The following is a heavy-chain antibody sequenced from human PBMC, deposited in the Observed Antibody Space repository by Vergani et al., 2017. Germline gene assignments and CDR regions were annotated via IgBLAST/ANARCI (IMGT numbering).Heavy chain of an antibody. CDR2: IHYSGST. Sequence: QVQLQESGPGLVKPSETLSLTCTVSGGSISSYYWSWIRQPPGKGLEWIGYIHYSGSTNYNPSLKSRVTISVDTSKNQFSLKLSSVTAADTAVYYCARGRGYSSGWYVYWGQGTLVTVSS. D-gene: IGHD6-19*01. CDR3: ARGRGYSSGWYVY. V-gene: IGHV4-59*01. CDR1: GGSISSYY. J-gene: IGHJ4*02.